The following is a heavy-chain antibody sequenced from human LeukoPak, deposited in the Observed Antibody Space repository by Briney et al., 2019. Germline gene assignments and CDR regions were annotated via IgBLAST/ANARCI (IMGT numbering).Heavy chain of an antibody. J-gene: IGHJ5*02. CDR1: GYTFTSYG. CDR2: ISAYNGNR. V-gene: IGHV1-18*01. D-gene: IGHD2-15*01. CDR3: ARDREAGGSCCYNWFDP. Sequence: ASVKVSCKASGYTFTSYGISWVRQAPGQGLEWMGWISAYNGNRNYAQRFQGRVTMTTDTSTSTAYMELRSLRFDDTAVYYCARDREAGGSCCYNWFDPWGQGTLVTVSS.